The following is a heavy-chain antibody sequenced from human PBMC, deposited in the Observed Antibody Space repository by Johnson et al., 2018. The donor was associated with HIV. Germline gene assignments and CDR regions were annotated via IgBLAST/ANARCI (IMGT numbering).Heavy chain of an antibody. V-gene: IGHV3-30*02. D-gene: IGHD1-1*01. CDR2: IRYDGSNK. CDR1: GFTFSSYG. CDR3: ARDGTETGPDDAFDI. J-gene: IGHJ3*02. Sequence: QVQLVESGGGVVQPGGSLRLSCAASGFTFSSYGMHWVRQAPGKGLEWVAFIRYDGSNKYYADSVKGRFTISRDNSKNTIYLQMNSLRAEDTAMYYCARDGTETGPDDAFDIWGQGTMVTVSS.